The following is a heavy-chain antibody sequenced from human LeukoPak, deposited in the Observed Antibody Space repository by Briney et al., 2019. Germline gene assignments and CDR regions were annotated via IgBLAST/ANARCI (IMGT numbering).Heavy chain of an antibody. J-gene: IGHJ6*02. CDR2: IYYNGIS. CDR3: AGVRSTYYYYGMDV. CDR1: GGSISGYY. Sequence: SETLSLTCTVSGGSISGYYWSWIRQPPGKGLEWIAYIYYNGISNYNPSLKSRVIISVDSSKNQFSLKLSSVTAADTAVYYCAGVRSTYYYYGMDVWGQGTTVTVSS. V-gene: IGHV4-59*12.